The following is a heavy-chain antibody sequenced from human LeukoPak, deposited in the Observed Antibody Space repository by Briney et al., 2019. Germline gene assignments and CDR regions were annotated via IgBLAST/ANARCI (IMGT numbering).Heavy chain of an antibody. CDR1: GFTFSSYA. CDR3: AKASHSSGWSWVDY. CDR2: ISGSGGST. Sequence: PGGSLRLSCAASGFTFSSYAMSWVRQAPGKGLEWVSAISGSGGSTYYADSVKGRFTISRDNSKNTLYLQMNSLRAEDTAVYYCAKASHSSGWSWVDYWGQRTLVTVSS. V-gene: IGHV3-23*01. J-gene: IGHJ4*02. D-gene: IGHD6-19*01.